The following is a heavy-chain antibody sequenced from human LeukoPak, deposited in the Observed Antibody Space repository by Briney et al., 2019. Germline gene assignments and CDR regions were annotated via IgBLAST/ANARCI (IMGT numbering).Heavy chain of an antibody. CDR3: AKSYYDTSGHPSDNDAFDI. V-gene: IGHV3-30*18. J-gene: IGHJ3*02. Sequence: GRSLRLSCAASGFTFSSYGMHWVRQAPGKGLELVALIPYDGSNKYYADSVKGRFTISRDNSKNTLYLQMNSLRAEDTAVYYCAKSYYDTSGHPSDNDAFDIWGQGTMATVSS. CDR2: IPYDGSNK. CDR1: GFTFSSYG. D-gene: IGHD3-22*01.